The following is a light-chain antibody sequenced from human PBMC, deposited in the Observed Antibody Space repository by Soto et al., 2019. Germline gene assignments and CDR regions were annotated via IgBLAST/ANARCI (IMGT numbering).Light chain of an antibody. Sequence: DIQMTQSPSSLSASVGDRVTINCRASQSLSSYLNWYQKKPGKAPKRLIYTASSLQSGVPSRISGSGSGKDFTLTISNLQPEDFATYYCQKSYSTPWTFGQGTKVEIK. CDR3: QKSYSTPWT. J-gene: IGKJ1*01. CDR2: TAS. V-gene: IGKV1-39*01. CDR1: QSLSSY.